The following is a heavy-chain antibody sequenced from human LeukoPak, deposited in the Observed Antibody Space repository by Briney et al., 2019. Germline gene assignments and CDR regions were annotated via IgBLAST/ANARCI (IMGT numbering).Heavy chain of an antibody. D-gene: IGHD1-26*01. J-gene: IGHJ3*02. CDR3: ATKSPSQNSGSKLDAFDI. CDR1: GYTFTSYD. Sequence: ASVKVSCKASGYTFTSYDINWVRQATGQGLEWMGWVNPNSGNTGYAQKFQGRVTMTRNTSISTACMELSSLRSEDTAVYYCATKSPSQNSGSKLDAFDIWGQGTMVTVSS. V-gene: IGHV1-8*01. CDR2: VNPNSGNT.